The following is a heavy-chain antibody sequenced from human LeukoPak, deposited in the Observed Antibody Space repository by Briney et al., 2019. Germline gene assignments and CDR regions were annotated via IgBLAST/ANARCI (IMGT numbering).Heavy chain of an antibody. CDR2: IKQDGSDK. Sequence: PGGSLRLSCAASGFSLSTYWMSLVRQAPGKGLEWVANIKQDGSDKYHVDSVKGRFTISRDNAKNSLYLQMNTLRAEDTAVYYCASKSFGLFHRWGQGVLVTVSS. V-gene: IGHV3-7*01. J-gene: IGHJ5*02. CDR3: ASKSFGLFHR. CDR1: GFSLSTYW. D-gene: IGHD3-3*01.